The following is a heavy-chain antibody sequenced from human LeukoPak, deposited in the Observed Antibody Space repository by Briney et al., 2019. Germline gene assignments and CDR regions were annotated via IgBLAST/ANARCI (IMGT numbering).Heavy chain of an antibody. CDR3: TTDLYGDYAHWFDP. J-gene: IGHJ5*02. D-gene: IGHD4-17*01. V-gene: IGHV3-23*01. CDR1: AFTFSNYA. Sequence: PGGSLRLSCAASAFTFSNYAMAWVRQAPGKGLEWVSAISGTADSTHYADSVRGRFTISRDNSKNTVYLQMNSLRAEDTAVYYCTTDLYGDYAHWFDPWGQGTLVTVSS. CDR2: ISGTADST.